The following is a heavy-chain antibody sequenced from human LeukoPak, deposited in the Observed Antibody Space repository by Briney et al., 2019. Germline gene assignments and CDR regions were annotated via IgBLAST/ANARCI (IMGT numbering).Heavy chain of an antibody. Sequence: GGSLRLSCAASGFTFSSYAMSWVRQAPGKGLEWVSAVTARGGSTFYADSVKGRFTISRDNSKKAVYLQMNSLRAEDTAIYYCAKEAGDSGSYYNDYFDYWGQGTLVTVSS. D-gene: IGHD3-10*01. CDR1: GFTFSSYA. V-gene: IGHV3-23*01. CDR3: AKEAGDSGSYYNDYFDY. J-gene: IGHJ4*02. CDR2: VTARGGST.